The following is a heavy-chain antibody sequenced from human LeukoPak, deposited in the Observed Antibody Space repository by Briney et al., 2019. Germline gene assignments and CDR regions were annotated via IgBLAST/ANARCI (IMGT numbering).Heavy chain of an antibody. J-gene: IGHJ4*02. V-gene: IGHV4-59*08. CDR1: GGSINNYY. CDR3: ARFSQYYDSPTHYLDY. CDR2: IYYTGST. D-gene: IGHD2/OR15-2a*01. Sequence: PSETLSLTCTVSGGSINNYYWSWVRQPPGAGLEWLAYIYYTGSTNYNPSLETRLTISVDTSKHQFSLRLNSVTAADTAVYYCARFSQYYDSPTHYLDYWGQGILVTVSS.